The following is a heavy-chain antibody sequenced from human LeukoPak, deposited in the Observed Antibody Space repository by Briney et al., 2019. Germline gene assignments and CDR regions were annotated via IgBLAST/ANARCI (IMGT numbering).Heavy chain of an antibody. V-gene: IGHV3-23*01. CDR3: AKDKEVITPYYGMDV. CDR2: ISGSGGST. CDR1: GFTFSSYA. J-gene: IGHJ6*02. Sequence: GGSLRLSCAASGFTFSSYAMSWVRQAPGKGLEWVSAISGSGGSTYYADSVKGRFTISRDNSKNTLYLQMNSLRAEDTAIYYCAKDKEVITPYYGMDVWGQGTTVTVSS. D-gene: IGHD3-22*01.